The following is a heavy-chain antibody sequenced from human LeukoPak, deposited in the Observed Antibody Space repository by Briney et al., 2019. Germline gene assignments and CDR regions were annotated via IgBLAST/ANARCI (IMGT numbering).Heavy chain of an antibody. Sequence: GGSLRLSCAASGFTFNTYAIYWVRQAPGKGLEWVSGICGSGGCTYYADSVKGRFTISRDNSKNTVYLQMNSLTVDDTAVYYCAKTTVGYSSGRFPGWPADCWGQGTLVTVSS. CDR1: GFTFNTYA. D-gene: IGHD6-19*01. V-gene: IGHV3-23*01. CDR3: AKTTVGYSSGRFPGWPADC. J-gene: IGHJ4*02. CDR2: ICGSGGCT.